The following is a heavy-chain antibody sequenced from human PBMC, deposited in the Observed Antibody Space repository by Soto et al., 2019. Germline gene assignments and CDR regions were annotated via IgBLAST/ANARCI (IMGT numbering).Heavy chain of an antibody. V-gene: IGHV4-30-2*01. CDR1: GGSISSGGYS. D-gene: IGHD5-18*01. CDR3: ARVRIQLRNNWFDP. J-gene: IGHJ5*02. Sequence: PSETLSLTCAVSGGSISSGGYSWSWIRQPPGKGLEWIGYIYHSGSTYYNPSLKSRVTISVDRSKNQFSLKLSSVTAADTAVYYCARVRIQLRNNWFDPWGQGTLVTVSS. CDR2: IYHSGST.